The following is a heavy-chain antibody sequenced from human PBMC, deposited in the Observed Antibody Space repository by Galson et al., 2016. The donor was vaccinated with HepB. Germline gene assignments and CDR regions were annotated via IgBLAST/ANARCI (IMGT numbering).Heavy chain of an antibody. CDR3: VKGDTDTSMDFFFHQ. J-gene: IGHJ4*02. D-gene: IGHD5-18*01. V-gene: IGHV3-43*01. CDR1: GFTFDDYT. Sequence: SLRLSCAASGFTFDDYTMHWVRQAPGKGLEWVSLISWDGGATYYADSVRGRFSISRDNSKDSLYLQMNSLSTEDSALYYCVKGDTDTSMDFFFHQWGQGTLVTVSS. CDR2: ISWDGGAT.